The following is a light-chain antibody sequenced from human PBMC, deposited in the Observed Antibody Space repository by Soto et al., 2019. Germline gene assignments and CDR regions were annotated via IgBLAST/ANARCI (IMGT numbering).Light chain of an antibody. Sequence: QSVLTQPAAVSESPGQSITISCTGTSSDVGGYNYVSWYQQHPGKVPKLMIYDVSNRPSGVSNRFSGSKSGNTASLTISGLQAEDEADYYCSSYTSSSTYVFGIGTKLTVL. J-gene: IGLJ1*01. V-gene: IGLV2-14*03. CDR3: SSYTSSSTYV. CDR2: DVS. CDR1: SSDVGGYNY.